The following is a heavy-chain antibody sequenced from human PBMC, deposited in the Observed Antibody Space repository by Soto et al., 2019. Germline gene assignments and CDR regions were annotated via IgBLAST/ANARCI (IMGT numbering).Heavy chain of an antibody. CDR1: GFTFNNYA. J-gene: IGHJ6*03. V-gene: IGHV3-23*01. CDR2: ITGRADRT. D-gene: IGHD2-15*01. CDR3: AKCGGRSFYYYMDV. Sequence: EVQLLESGGGLVQPGGCLRLSCAASGFTFNNYAMTWVRQAPGKGREWGSTITGRADRTDYADSVEGRFTISRDSSKNTVYLQMNGLRAEDTAVYYCAKCGGRSFYYYMDVCGQGTTVTVSS.